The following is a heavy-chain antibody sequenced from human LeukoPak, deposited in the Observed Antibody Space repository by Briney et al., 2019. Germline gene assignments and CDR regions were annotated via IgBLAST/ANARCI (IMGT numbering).Heavy chain of an antibody. CDR1: GGTFSSYA. J-gene: IGHJ4*02. CDR3: VRVPPDSSGLGHYYFDY. Sequence: ASVKVSCKASGGTFSSYAISWVRQAPGQGLEWMGGIIPIFGTANYAQKFQGRVTITTDESTSIAYMELSSLRSEDTAVYYCVRVPPDSSGLGHYYFDYWGQGTLVTVSS. CDR2: IIPIFGTA. V-gene: IGHV1-69*05. D-gene: IGHD3-22*01.